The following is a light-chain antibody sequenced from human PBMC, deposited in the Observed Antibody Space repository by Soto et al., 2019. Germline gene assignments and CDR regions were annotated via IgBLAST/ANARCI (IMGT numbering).Light chain of an antibody. CDR3: SSYAGSNNVV. CDR2: EVS. Sequence: QSALTKPPSASGSPGQSVTISCTGTSRDVGGYNYVSWYQQHPGKAPKLMIYEVSKRPSGVPDRFSGSKSGNTASLTVSGLQAEDEADYYCSSYAGSNNVVFGGGTKLTVL. V-gene: IGLV2-8*01. CDR1: SRDVGGYNY. J-gene: IGLJ2*01.